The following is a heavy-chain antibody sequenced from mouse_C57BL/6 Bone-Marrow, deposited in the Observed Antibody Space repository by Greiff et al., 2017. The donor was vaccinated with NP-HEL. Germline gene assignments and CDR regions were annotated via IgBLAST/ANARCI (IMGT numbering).Heavy chain of an antibody. V-gene: IGHV1-26*01. D-gene: IGHD2-5*01. CDR2: INPNNGGT. CDR1: GYTFTDYY. CDR3: ANSYYSNYGNAMDY. J-gene: IGHJ4*01. Sequence: VQLQQSGPELVKPGASVKISCKASGYTFTDYYMNWVKQSHGKSLEWIGDINPNNGGTSYNQKFKGKATLTVDKSSSTAYMELRSLTSEDSAVYYCANSYYSNYGNAMDYWGQGTSVTVSS.